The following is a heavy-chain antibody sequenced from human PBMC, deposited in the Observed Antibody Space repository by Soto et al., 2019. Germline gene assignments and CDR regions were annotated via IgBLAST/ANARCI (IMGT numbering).Heavy chain of an antibody. V-gene: IGHV3-9*01. CDR1: GFTFDDYA. D-gene: IGHD3-22*01. J-gene: IGHJ4*02. CDR3: AKDRNYDSSAIHFDY. CDR2: ISWNSGRT. Sequence: GGSLRLSCAASGFTFDDYAMHWVRQAPGKGLEWVSGISWNSGRTGYADSVKGRFTISRDNAKNSLYLQMNSLRAEDTALYYCAKDRNYDSSAIHFDYWGQGTLVTVSS.